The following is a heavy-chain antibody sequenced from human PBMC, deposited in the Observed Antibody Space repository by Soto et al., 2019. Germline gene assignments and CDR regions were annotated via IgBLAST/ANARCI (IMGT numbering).Heavy chain of an antibody. J-gene: IGHJ5*02. CDR3: ARSVFP. Sequence: SETLSLTCTVSGGSITSSSYYWGWIRQHPGKGLEWIGYIYYSGSTYYNPSLKSRVTISVDTPKNQFSLKLSSVTAADTAVYYCARSVFPWGQGTLVTVSS. CDR1: GGSITSSSYY. CDR2: IYYSGST. V-gene: IGHV4-31*02.